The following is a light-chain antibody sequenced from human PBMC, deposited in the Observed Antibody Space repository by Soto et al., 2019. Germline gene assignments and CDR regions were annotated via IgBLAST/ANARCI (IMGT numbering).Light chain of an antibody. J-gene: IGKJ4*01. Sequence: EVVLTQSPGTLSLSPGARATLSCRACQFVSSTYLAWYQQRPGQAPRLLIYGASSRATGIPDRFSGGGSETDFTLTISRLESEDSAVYYCQQYGISPFTFGGGTKVDIK. CDR1: QFVSSTY. CDR3: QQYGISPFT. CDR2: GAS. V-gene: IGKV3-20*01.